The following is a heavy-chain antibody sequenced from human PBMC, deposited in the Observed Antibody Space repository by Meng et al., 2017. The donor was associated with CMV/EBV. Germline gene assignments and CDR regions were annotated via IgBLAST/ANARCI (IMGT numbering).Heavy chain of an antibody. Sequence: SVKVSCKASGGTFSSYTISWVRQAPGQGLEWMGRIIPILGIANYAQKFQGRVTITADKSTSTAYMELSSLRSEDTAVYYCARLKLGYCSSTSCYAPYYYYGMDVWGQGTTVTVSS. V-gene: IGHV1-69*02. J-gene: IGHJ6*02. CDR2: IIPILGIA. D-gene: IGHD2-2*01. CDR3: ARLKLGYCSSTSCYAPYYYYGMDV. CDR1: GGTFSSYT.